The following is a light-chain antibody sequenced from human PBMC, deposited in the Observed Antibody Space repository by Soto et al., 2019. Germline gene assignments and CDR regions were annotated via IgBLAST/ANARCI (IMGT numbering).Light chain of an antibody. Sequence: EILLAQSPATLSLSPGERATLSCKASQDVSIFFAWYQQNPGQAPRLLIHDASNMDNGVPARFSGSGSVSDFTLTITSLEPEDFAVYYCQQRSTWLYTFGQGTKLEV. V-gene: IGKV3-11*02. CDR2: DAS. CDR1: QDVSIF. J-gene: IGKJ2*01. CDR3: QQRSTWLYT.